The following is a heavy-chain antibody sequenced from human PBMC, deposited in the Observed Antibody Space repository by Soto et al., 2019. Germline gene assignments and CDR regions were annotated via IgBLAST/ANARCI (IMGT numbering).Heavy chain of an antibody. CDR2: IYYSGST. CDR3: ARQTTGTTFYYYMDV. Sequence: SSEILSLTCTVSGDSISSSSYYWGWIRPPPGKGLEWIGSIYYSGSTYYNPSLKSRVTISVDTSKNQFSLKLSSVTAADTAVYYCARQTTGTTFYYYMDVWGKGTTVTSP. V-gene: IGHV4-39*01. J-gene: IGHJ6*03. D-gene: IGHD1-7*01. CDR1: GDSISSSSYY.